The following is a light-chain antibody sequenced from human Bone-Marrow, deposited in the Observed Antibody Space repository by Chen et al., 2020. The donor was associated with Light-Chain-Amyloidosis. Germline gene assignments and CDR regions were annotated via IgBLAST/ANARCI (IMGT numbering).Light chain of an antibody. J-gene: IGLJ2*01. V-gene: IGLV1-40*01. CDR2: GNS. CDR1: SYNIGAGDD. CDR3: QSYDSSLSGVV. Sequence: QSALPLPPSLAGAPRQRLTISCTGSSYNIGAGDDVHWYQQLPGTAPKLLIYGNSNRPSGVPYRFSGSKSGTSASLAITGLQAEDESDYYCQSYDSSLSGVVFGGGTKLTVL.